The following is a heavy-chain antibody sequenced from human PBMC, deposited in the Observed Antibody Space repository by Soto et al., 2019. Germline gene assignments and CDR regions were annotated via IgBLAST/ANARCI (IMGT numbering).Heavy chain of an antibody. Sequence: QVQLQESGPGLVKPSETLSLTCTVSGGSITNSNCSWFRQPPGKGLEWIGYIQYNGYSAYYLARETRATTTMDSTNTLFPLMVGSVTAANTAVYYGARHGFWPLHGLVDVWAQGTTVMVSS. D-gene: IGHD3-10*01. CDR3: ARHGFWPLHGLVDV. CDR1: GGSITNSN. CDR2: IQYNGYS. V-gene: IGHV4-59*08. J-gene: IGHJ6*02.